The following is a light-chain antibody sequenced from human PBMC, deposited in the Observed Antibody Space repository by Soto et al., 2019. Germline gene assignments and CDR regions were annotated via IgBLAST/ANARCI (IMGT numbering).Light chain of an antibody. V-gene: IGKV1-27*01. CDR1: QDIRNF. J-gene: IGKJ1*01. CDR3: QKYNSYWT. Sequence: DIQMTQSPTSLSASVGDRVTITCRASQDIRNFVAWYQQKPGKAPKLLIYAASTLQSGVPSRFSGSGSGTDFTLTINSLQPEDVATYSCQKYNSYWTFGQGTRVEIK. CDR2: AAS.